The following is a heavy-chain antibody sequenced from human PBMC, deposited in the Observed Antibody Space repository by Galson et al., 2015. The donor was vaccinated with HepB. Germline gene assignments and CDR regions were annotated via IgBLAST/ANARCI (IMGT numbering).Heavy chain of an antibody. CDR2: ISSGGGA. V-gene: IGHV3-66*02. Sequence: SLRLSCAASGFTVSSNYMNWVRQAPGKGLEWVSVISSGGGAFYADSVKGRFTISRDNSKNTLFLQMNSLRPEDTAVYYCAKAFGCGGGSCYSLQWYFDLWGRGTLVTVSS. CDR3: AKAFGCGGGSCYSLQWYFDL. J-gene: IGHJ2*01. CDR1: GFTVSSNY. D-gene: IGHD2-15*01.